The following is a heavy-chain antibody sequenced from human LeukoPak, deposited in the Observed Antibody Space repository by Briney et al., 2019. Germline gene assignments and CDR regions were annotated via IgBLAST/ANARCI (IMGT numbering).Heavy chain of an antibody. Sequence: PGGSLKLSCAASGFTLSGSAIHWVRQSSGKGLEWVGQIDKKDKGYATATAYAASVKGRFTISRDDSINTAYLQMKSLKTEDTALYYCTRDSGTYIWFEPWGQGTLVTVSS. CDR3: TRDSGTYIWFEP. D-gene: IGHD1-26*01. V-gene: IGHV3-73*01. CDR2: IDKKDKGYATAT. CDR1: GFTLSGSA. J-gene: IGHJ5*02.